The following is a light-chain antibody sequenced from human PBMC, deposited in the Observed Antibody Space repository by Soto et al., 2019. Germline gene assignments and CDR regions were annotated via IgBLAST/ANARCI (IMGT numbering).Light chain of an antibody. J-gene: IGLJ1*01. CDR1: SSNIGAGYD. Sequence: QSVLTQPPSVSGAPGQRVTISCTGSSSNIGAGYDVHWYQQLPGTAPKLLIYGNSNRPSGVPDRFSGSKSGTSASLAITGLQAEDEAHYYCQSYDSSLSAPVFGTGTKVTVL. V-gene: IGLV1-40*01. CDR2: GNS. CDR3: QSYDSSLSAPV.